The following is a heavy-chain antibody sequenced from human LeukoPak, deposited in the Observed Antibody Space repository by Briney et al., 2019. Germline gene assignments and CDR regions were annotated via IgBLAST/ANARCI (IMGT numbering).Heavy chain of an antibody. CDR2: IFTSGNT. V-gene: IGHV4-4*07. Sequence: PSETLSLTCTVSGGSISSYSWSWIRQPAGEGLEWIGRIFTSGNTNYNPSLKSRVTISVDTSKNQFSLKLSSVTAADTAVYYCAREGHAFDIWGQGTMVTVSS. J-gene: IGHJ3*02. CDR1: GGSISSYS. CDR3: AREGHAFDI.